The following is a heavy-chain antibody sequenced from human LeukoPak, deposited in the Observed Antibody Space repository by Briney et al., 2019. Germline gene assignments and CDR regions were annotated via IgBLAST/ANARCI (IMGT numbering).Heavy chain of an antibody. V-gene: IGHV3-23*01. CDR1: GFTFSTYA. D-gene: IGHD5-24*01. CDR3: ARDTILDY. J-gene: IGHJ4*02. CDR2: ISDSGDST. Sequence: PSGGSLRLSCAASGFTFSTYAMSWVRQAPGKGLEWVSTISDSGDSTYYADSVKGRFTISRDNSKNTLYLQMNSLRAEDTAVYYCARDTILDYWGQGTLVTVSS.